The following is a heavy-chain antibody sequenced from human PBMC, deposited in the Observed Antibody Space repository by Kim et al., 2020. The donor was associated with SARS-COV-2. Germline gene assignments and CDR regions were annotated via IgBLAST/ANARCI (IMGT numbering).Heavy chain of an antibody. V-gene: IGHV1-46*01. D-gene: IGHD2-2*01. Sequence: YDKKFQGRVTMTRDTSTSTVSMELASLRSDDTAVYYCARARSGSSASSPYWGQGTLVTVSS. CDR3: ARARSGSSASSPY. J-gene: IGHJ4*02.